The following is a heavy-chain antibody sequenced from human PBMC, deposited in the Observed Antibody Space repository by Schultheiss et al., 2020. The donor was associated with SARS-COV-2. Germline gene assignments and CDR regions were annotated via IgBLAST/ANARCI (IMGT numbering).Heavy chain of an antibody. CDR3: ARVVFGDGMDV. Sequence: SETLSLTCAVSGYSISSYYWSWIRQPPGKGLEWIGYIYYSGSTNYNPSLKSRVTISVDTSKNQFSLKLSSVTAADTAVYYCARVVFGDGMDVWGQGTTVTVSS. CDR2: IYYSGST. V-gene: IGHV4-59*01. J-gene: IGHJ6*02. D-gene: IGHD3-16*01. CDR1: GYSISSYY.